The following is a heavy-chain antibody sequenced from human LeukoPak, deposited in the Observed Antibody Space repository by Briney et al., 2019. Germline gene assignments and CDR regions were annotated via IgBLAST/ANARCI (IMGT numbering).Heavy chain of an antibody. CDR3: ARAFGYSGYLGH. V-gene: IGHV4-59*01. CDR2: IYYSGST. J-gene: IGHJ4*02. CDR1: GGSISSYY. Sequence: SETLSLTCTVSGGSISSYYWSWIRQPPGKGLEWIGYIYYSGSTNYNPSLESRVTISVDTSKNQFSLKLSSVTAADTAVYYCARAFGYSGYLGHWGQGTLVTVFS. D-gene: IGHD5-12*01.